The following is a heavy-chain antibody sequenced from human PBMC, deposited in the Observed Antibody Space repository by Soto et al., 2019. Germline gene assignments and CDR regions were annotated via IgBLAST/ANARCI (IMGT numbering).Heavy chain of an antibody. J-gene: IGHJ4*02. Sequence: QLQLQESGPGLVKPSETLSLTCTVSGGSISSSSYYWGWIRQPPGKGLEWIGSIYYSGSTYYNPSLKSRVTISVDTSKNPFSLKLSSVTAADTAVYYCARAWGLRGSTHIFDYWGQGTLVTVSS. V-gene: IGHV4-39*01. CDR1: GGSISSSSYY. CDR3: ARAWGLRGSTHIFDY. CDR2: IYYSGST. D-gene: IGHD4-17*01.